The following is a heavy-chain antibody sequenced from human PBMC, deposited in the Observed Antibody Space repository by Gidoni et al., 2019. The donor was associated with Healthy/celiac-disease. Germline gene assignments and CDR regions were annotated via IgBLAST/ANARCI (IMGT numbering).Heavy chain of an antibody. CDR3: ARAELCVGRVSSSPCRYYGMDV. CDR2: ISSSSSYI. D-gene: IGHD6-6*01. V-gene: IGHV3-21*01. J-gene: IGHJ6*02. Sequence: EVQLVESGGGLVKPGGSLRLSCAASGFTFSSYSMNWVRQAPGKGLEWVSSISSSSSYIYYADSVKGRFTISRDNAKNSLYLQMNSLRAEDTAVYYCARAELCVGRVSSSPCRYYGMDVWGQGTTVTVSS. CDR1: GFTFSSYS.